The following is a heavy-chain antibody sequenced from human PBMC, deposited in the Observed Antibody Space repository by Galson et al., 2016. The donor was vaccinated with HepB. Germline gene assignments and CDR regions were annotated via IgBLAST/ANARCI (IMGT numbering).Heavy chain of an antibody. Sequence: SLRLSCAASAFSFSSYWMTWVRQAPGKGLEWVANINKDGSEENYADSVKGRFTISRDNAKNSLYLQMNGLRAEDSAVYYCARGGWFYYDTSDDAGDFWGQGILPTVSS. J-gene: IGHJ4*02. CDR1: AFSFSSYW. CDR3: ARGGWFYYDTSDDAGDF. V-gene: IGHV3-7*05. D-gene: IGHD3-22*01. CDR2: INKDGSEE.